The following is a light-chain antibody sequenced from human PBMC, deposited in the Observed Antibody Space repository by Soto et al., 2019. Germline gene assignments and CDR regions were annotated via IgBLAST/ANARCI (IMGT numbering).Light chain of an antibody. CDR3: QQYNSYPWT. Sequence: DIQMTQSPSTLSASVGDRVTITCRASQSISSWLAWYQQKPGKAPKLLIYDASSLESGVPSRFSGSGSGTEFTLTISILQADDFATYCCQQYNSYPWTFGQGTKVEIK. CDR1: QSISSW. CDR2: DAS. J-gene: IGKJ1*01. V-gene: IGKV1-5*01.